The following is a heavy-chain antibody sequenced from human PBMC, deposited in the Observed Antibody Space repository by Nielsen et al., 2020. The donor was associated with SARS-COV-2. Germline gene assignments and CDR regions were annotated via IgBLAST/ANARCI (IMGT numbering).Heavy chain of an antibody. CDR1: GSILSYYW. D-gene: IGHD1-14*01. V-gene: IGHV3-74*01. J-gene: IGHJ3*01. CDR3: TRSEPESFWAGRFHRRERPDAFDL. CDR2: IASDGSST. Sequence: SCEVSGSILSYYWMHWVRHAPGKGLFRVARIASDGSSTSHPYSLKGRLTTSRDDTRNTLFLQMNTLRDEDTAVYCCTRSEPESFWAGRFHRRERPDAFDLWGRGTLVTVSS.